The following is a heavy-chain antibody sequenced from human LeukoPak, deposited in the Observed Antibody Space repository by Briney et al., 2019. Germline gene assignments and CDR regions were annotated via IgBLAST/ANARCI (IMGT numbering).Heavy chain of an antibody. CDR2: ISYDGSNK. Sequence: GGSLRLSCAASGFTFSSYAMHWVRQAPGKGLEWVAVISYDGSNKYYADSVKGRFTISRDNSKNTLYLQMNNLRTEDTAMYYCATGGTGAFDIWGQGTMVTVSS. D-gene: IGHD1-14*01. J-gene: IGHJ3*02. CDR3: ATGGTGAFDI. CDR1: GFTFSSYA. V-gene: IGHV3-30-3*01.